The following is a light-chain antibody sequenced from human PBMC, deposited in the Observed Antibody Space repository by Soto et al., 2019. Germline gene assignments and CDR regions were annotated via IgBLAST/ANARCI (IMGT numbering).Light chain of an antibody. J-gene: IGKJ1*01. CDR3: TQCTHWPRT. CDR1: QSLVDTDGNTY. V-gene: IGKV2-30*01. Sequence: DVVVTQSPLSLSVTLGQPASISCRSSQSLVDTDGNTYLSWFQQRPGQSPRRLIHKVSSRDSGVPDRFSGSGSGTDFTLKISRVEAEDVGVYYCTQCTHWPRTFGQGTTVEIK. CDR2: KVS.